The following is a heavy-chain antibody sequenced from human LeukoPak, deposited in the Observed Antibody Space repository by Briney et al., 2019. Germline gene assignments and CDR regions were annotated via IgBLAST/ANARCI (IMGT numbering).Heavy chain of an antibody. V-gene: IGHV3-30-3*01. CDR3: ARAPTHIAAAGLHYFDH. Sequence: PGRSLRLSCAASGFTFSSYAMHWVRQAPGKGLEWVAIISYDGSNKYYADSVKGRFTISRDNSKNTLYLQMNSLRDEDTAVYYCARAPTHIAAAGLHYFDHWGQGTLVTVSS. D-gene: IGHD6-13*01. CDR2: ISYDGSNK. CDR1: GFTFSSYA. J-gene: IGHJ4*02.